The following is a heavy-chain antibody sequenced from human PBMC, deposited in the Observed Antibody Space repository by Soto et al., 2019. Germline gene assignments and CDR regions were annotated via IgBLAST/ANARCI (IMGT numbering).Heavy chain of an antibody. D-gene: IGHD6-19*01. J-gene: IGHJ6*02. CDR3: ARLISSGWQSWFRYYYGMDV. CDR2: IYYSGST. CDR1: GGSFSSSSYY. Sequence: PAETLSLTCTVSGGSFSSSSYYWGWIRLPPGKGLEWIGSIYYSGSTYYNPSLKSRVTISVDTSKNQFSLKLSSVTAADTAVYYCARLISSGWQSWFRYYYGMDVWGQGTTVTVSS. V-gene: IGHV4-39*01.